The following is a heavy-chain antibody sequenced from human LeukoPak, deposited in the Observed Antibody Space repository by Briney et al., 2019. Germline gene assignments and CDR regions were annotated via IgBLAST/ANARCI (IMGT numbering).Heavy chain of an antibody. V-gene: IGHV4-39*01. CDR3: ARHHKRVSGVVSGTVDY. CDR1: GDSINSGTYY. Sequence: SETLSLTCTVSGDSINSGTYYWGWIRHPPGKGLEWIGSIYYSGSTYYNPSLKSRVTISVDTSKNQFSLRLTSVTDADTAIYYCARHHKRVSGVVSGTVDYWGQGTLVTVSS. D-gene: IGHD3-3*01. CDR2: IYYSGST. J-gene: IGHJ4*02.